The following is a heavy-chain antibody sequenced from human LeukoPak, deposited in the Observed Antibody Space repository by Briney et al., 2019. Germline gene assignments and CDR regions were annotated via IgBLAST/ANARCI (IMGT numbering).Heavy chain of an antibody. V-gene: IGHV1-18*01. CDR3: ARDWYYYDSSGYRNMDV. CDR1: GYTFTSYG. Sequence: GASVKVSCKASGYTFTSYGISWVRQAPGQGLEWMGWISAYNGNTNYAQKLQGRVTMTTDTSTSTAYMELRSLRSDDTAVYYCARDWYYYDSSGYRNMDVWGKGTTVTISS. D-gene: IGHD3-22*01. J-gene: IGHJ6*03. CDR2: ISAYNGNT.